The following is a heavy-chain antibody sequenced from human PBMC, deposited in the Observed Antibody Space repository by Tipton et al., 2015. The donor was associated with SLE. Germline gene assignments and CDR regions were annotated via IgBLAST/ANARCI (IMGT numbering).Heavy chain of an antibody. CDR2: INHSGST. Sequence: TLSLTCAVNGGSLSGYYWVWIRQPPEKGLEWIGEINHSGSTNYNPSLKSPFTISVDTSKNHFSLNLSSVTAADTAVYYCASLVRFLGRRFFDYWGQGTMVAVSS. V-gene: IGHV4-34*01. J-gene: IGHJ4*02. CDR3: ASLVRFLGRRFFDY. CDR1: GGSLSGYY. D-gene: IGHD3-3*01.